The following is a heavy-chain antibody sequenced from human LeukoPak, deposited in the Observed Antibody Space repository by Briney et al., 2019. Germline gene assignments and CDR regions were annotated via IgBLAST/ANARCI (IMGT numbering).Heavy chain of an antibody. Sequence: GGSLRLSCAASGFTFSNYWMSWVRQAPGKGLEWVANIKQDGSEQYYVDSLRGRFTITRDSAKNSLDLQMNSLRAEDTAVYYCARRVYSSSWYGGLDYWGQGTLVTVSS. D-gene: IGHD6-13*01. CDR2: IKQDGSEQ. V-gene: IGHV3-7*03. CDR1: GFTFSNYW. J-gene: IGHJ4*02. CDR3: ARRVYSSSWYGGLDY.